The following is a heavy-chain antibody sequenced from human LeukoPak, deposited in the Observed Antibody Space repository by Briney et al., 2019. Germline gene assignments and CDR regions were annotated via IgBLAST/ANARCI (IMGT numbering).Heavy chain of an antibody. Sequence: SETLSLTCAVYGGSFSGYYWSWIRQPPGKGLEWIGEINHSGSTNYNPSLKSRVTISVDTSKNQFSLKLSSVTAADTAVYYCARHIAARPNYYYGMDVWGQGTTVTVSS. J-gene: IGHJ6*02. CDR3: ARHIAARPNYYYGMDV. V-gene: IGHV4-34*01. CDR1: GGSFSGYY. CDR2: INHSGST. D-gene: IGHD6-6*01.